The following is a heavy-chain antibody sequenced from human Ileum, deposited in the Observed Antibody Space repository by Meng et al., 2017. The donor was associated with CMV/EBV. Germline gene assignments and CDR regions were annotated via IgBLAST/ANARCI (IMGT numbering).Heavy chain of an antibody. J-gene: IGHJ4*02. CDR2: INPNSGDT. D-gene: IGHD6-19*01. CDR3: AGGSGWYYFDY. V-gene: IGHV1-2*06. CDR1: GDTFTDYY. Sequence: ASVKVSCKASGDTFTDYYMHWVRQAPGQGLEWMGRINPNSGDTHYAQKFQGRVAVTRDTSISTVYMELSRLTSDDTAVYYCAGGSGWYYFDYWGQGTLVTVSS.